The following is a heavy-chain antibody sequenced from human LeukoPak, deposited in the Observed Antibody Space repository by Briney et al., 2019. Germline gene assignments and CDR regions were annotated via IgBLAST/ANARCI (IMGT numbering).Heavy chain of an antibody. CDR1: GDSIKGYH. Sequence: SETPSLTCTVSGDSIKGYHWSWIRQPPGKGLEWIGYIYSNEATKYKPSLKSRVTISADTSKNQCSLRLTCVTAADTAMYDCARRNDFHIWGQGTMVTVSS. J-gene: IGHJ3*02. CDR2: IYSNEAT. CDR3: ARRNDFHI. V-gene: IGHV4-4*08.